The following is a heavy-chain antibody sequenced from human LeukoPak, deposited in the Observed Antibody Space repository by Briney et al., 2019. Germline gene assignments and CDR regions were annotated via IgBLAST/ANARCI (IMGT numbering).Heavy chain of an antibody. J-gene: IGHJ4*02. V-gene: IGHV4-61*02. Sequence: SQTLSLTCTVSGGSISSGSYYWSWIRQPAGKGLEWIGRIYTSGSTNYNPSLKSRVTISVDTSKNQCSLKLSSVAAADTAVYYCARTGLRFDYWGQGTLVTVSS. CDR1: GGSISSGSYY. CDR3: ARTGLRFDY. CDR2: IYTSGST. D-gene: IGHD5-12*01.